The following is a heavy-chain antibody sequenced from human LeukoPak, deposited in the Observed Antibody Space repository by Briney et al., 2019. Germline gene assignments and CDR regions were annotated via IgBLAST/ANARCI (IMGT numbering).Heavy chain of an antibody. CDR3: AKVLRRRGNWFDP. CDR2: ISAYNGNT. D-gene: IGHD2/OR15-2a*01. CDR1: GYTFTSYG. Sequence: VASVKVSCKASGYTFTSYGISWVRQAPGQGLEWMGWISAYNGNTNYAQKLQGRVTMTTDTSTSTAYMELRSLRSDDTAVYYCAKVLRRRGNWFDPWGQGTLVTVSS. J-gene: IGHJ5*02. V-gene: IGHV1-18*01.